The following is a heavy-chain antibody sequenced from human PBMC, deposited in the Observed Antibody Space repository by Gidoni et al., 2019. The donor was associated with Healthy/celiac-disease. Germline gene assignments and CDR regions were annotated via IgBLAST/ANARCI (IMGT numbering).Heavy chain of an antibody. CDR3: AAARCSSTSCAYYMDV. CDR2: ISWDGGST. CDR1: GFTFDDYT. V-gene: IGHV3-43*01. J-gene: IGHJ6*03. Sequence: EVQLVESGGVVVQPGGSLRLSCAASGFTFDDYTMHWVRQAPGKGLEWVSLISWDGGSTYYADSVKGRFTISRDNSKNSLYLQMNSLRTEDTALYYCAAARCSSTSCAYYMDVWGKGTTVTVSS. D-gene: IGHD2-2*01.